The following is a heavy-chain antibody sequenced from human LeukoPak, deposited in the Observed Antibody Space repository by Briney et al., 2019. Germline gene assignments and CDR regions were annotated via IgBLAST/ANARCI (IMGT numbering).Heavy chain of an antibody. V-gene: IGHV1-8*01. CDR3: ARGHVGSGWYWFDP. CDR2: MNPNSGNT. Sequence: ASVKVSCKASGYTFTSYDINWVRQATGQGLEWMGWMNPNSGNTGYAQKFQGRVTMTRNTSISTAYMELSSLRSEDTAVYYCARGHVGSGWYWFDPWGQGTLVTVSS. D-gene: IGHD6-13*01. CDR1: GYTFTSYD. J-gene: IGHJ5*02.